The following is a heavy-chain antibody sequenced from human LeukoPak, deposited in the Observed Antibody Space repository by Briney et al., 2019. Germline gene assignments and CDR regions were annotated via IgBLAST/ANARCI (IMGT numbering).Heavy chain of an antibody. CDR1: GDTFTGYY. Sequence: ASVKVSCKASGDTFTGYYMHWVRQAPGQGLEWMGWINPNSGGTNYAQKFQGRVTMTRDTSISTAYMELSRLRSDDTAVYYCATLCSSTSCYIFDYWGQGTLVTVSS. J-gene: IGHJ4*02. V-gene: IGHV1-2*02. D-gene: IGHD2-2*02. CDR2: INPNSGGT. CDR3: ATLCSSTSCYIFDY.